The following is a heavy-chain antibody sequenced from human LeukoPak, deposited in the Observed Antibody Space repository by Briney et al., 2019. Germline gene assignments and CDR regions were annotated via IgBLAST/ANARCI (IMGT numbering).Heavy chain of an antibody. CDR1: GGSIISSDYH. J-gene: IGHJ3*02. CDR3: ARHCCSGPAKRVFDI. V-gene: IGHV4-39*01. Sequence: PSETLSLTCTVSGGSIISSDYHWGWVRHPQGKGLNWIGTISYSGNTDYNPSLRSRVTISVDTSNNRFSLRLGSVTAADTAVYHCARHCCSGPAKRVFDIWGQGTMVTVSS. D-gene: IGHD2-15*01. CDR2: ISYSGNT.